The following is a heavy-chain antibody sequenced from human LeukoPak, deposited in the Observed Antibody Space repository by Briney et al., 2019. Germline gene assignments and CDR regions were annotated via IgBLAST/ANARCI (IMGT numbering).Heavy chain of an antibody. CDR2: IYTSGST. D-gene: IGHD3-9*01. CDR3: ARGNHHYDILTRLGRRDAFDI. J-gene: IGHJ3*02. Sequence: SQTLSLTCTVSGGSISSGSYYWSWIRQPAGKGLEWIGRIYTSGSTNYNPSLKSRVTISVDTSKNQFSLKLSSVTAADTAVYYCARGNHHYDILTRLGRRDAFDIWGQGTMVTVSS. V-gene: IGHV4-61*02. CDR1: GGSISSGSYY.